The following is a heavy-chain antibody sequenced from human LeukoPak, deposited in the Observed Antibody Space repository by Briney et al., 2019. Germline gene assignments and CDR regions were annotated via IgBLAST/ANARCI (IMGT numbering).Heavy chain of an antibody. V-gene: IGHV1-2*02. CDR1: GYTFTGYY. CDR3: ARRRMRRQQSYYYYYYCMDV. D-gene: IGHD1-26*01. Sequence: ASVKVSCKASGYTFTGYYMHWVRQAPGQGLEWMGWINPNSGGTNYAQKFQGRVTMTRDTSISTAYMELSRLRSDDTAVYYWARRRMRRQQSYYYYYYCMDVWGKGTTVTVSS. J-gene: IGHJ6*03. CDR2: INPNSGGT.